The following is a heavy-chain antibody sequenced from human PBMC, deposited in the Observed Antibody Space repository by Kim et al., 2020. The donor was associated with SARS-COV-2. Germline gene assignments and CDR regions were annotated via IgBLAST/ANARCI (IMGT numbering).Heavy chain of an antibody. CDR2: INTNTGNP. D-gene: IGHD3-22*01. CDR3: AGDSSGYSPYYYYYYMDV. CDR1: GYTFTSYA. J-gene: IGHJ6*03. Sequence: ASVKVSCKASGYTFTSYAMNWVRQAPGQGLEWMGWINTNTGNPTYAQGFTGRFVFSLDTSVSTAYLQISSLKAEDTAVYYCAGDSSGYSPYYYYYYMDVWGKGTTVTVSS. V-gene: IGHV7-4-1*02.